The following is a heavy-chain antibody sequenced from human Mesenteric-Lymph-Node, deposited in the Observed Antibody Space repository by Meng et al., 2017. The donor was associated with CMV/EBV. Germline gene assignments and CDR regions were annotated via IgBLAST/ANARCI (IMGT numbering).Heavy chain of an antibody. V-gene: IGHV3-30-3*01. CDR3: ARTRGYSYYAMDV. Sequence: LKISCAASGFTLSDYAMHWVRQAPGKGLEWVAVMSYDGSNEYYADSVKGRFTISRDNSKDTVYLQMISLRGEDTAAYYCARTRGYSYYAMDVWGQGTTVTVSS. J-gene: IGHJ6*02. CDR1: GFTLSDYA. CDR2: MSYDGSNE.